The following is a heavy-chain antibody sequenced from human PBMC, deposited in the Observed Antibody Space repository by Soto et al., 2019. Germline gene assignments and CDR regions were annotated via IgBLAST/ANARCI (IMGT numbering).Heavy chain of an antibody. CDR3: ATRTDNGLDF. CDR2: IYQSGSS. Sequence: QLHLQESGSRLVKPSRTMSLTCVVSGSYLNSGCYSWSWIRQPPGKGLEFIGYIYQSGSSYYNPSLESRITMSVCRAKDQCSLRRTSVTAADTAVYYCATRTDNGLDFWCQGTLVTVSS. V-gene: IGHV4-30-2*01. D-gene: IGHD4-17*01. J-gene: IGHJ4*02. CDR1: GSYLNSGCYS.